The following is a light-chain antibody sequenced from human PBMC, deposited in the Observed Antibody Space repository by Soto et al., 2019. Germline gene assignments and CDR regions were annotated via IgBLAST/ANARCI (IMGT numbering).Light chain of an antibody. CDR1: QSVSSN. V-gene: IGKV3-15*01. J-gene: IGKJ1*01. CDR3: QQYNNWPFWT. CDR2: GAS. Sequence: EIVMTQSPATLSVSPGERATLSCWASQSVSSNLAWYQQKPGQAPRLLIYGASTRATGIPARFSGSGSGTEFTLTISSLQSEDFAVYYCQQYNNWPFWTFGQGTKVDIK.